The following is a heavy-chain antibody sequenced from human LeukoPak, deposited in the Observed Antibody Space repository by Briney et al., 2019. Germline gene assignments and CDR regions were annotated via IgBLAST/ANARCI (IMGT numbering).Heavy chain of an antibody. D-gene: IGHD6-6*01. CDR3: AKASSSGYYYGMDV. CDR2: ISGSGGTT. J-gene: IGHJ6*02. Sequence: GGSLRLSCAASGFTFSSYAMSWVRQAPGKGLEWVSGISGSGGTTYYADSVKGRFTISRDNSKNTLYLQMNSLRAEDTAVYYCAKASSSGYYYGMDVWGQGTTVTVSS. CDR1: GFTFSSYA. V-gene: IGHV3-23*01.